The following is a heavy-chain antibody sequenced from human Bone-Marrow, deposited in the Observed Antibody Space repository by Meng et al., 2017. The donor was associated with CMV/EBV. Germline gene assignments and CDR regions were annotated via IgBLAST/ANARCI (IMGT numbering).Heavy chain of an antibody. Sequence: SVKVSCKASGYTFTSYAMHWVRQAPGQRLEWMGWSNAGNGNTKYSQEFQGRVTITRDTSASTAYMELSSLRSDDTAVYYCARGQGDFWSVGIGRYFDLWGRGTLVTVSS. D-gene: IGHD3-3*01. J-gene: IGHJ2*01. CDR2: SNAGNGNT. CDR1: GYTFTSYA. CDR3: ARGQGDFWSVGIGRYFDL. V-gene: IGHV1-3*02.